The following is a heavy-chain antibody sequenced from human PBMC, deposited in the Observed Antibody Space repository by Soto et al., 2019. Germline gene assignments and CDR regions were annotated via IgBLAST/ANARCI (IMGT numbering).Heavy chain of an antibody. Sequence: GESLKISCKGSGYSFAGYWITWVRQKPGKGLEWMGRIDPSDSQTYYSPSFRGHVTISATKSITTVFLQWSSLKASDTAMYYCASRLAYSPYGMDVWGQGTTVTVSS. V-gene: IGHV5-10-1*01. J-gene: IGHJ6*02. CDR3: ASRLAYSPYGMDV. D-gene: IGHD2-21*01. CDR2: IDPSDSQT. CDR1: GYSFAGYW.